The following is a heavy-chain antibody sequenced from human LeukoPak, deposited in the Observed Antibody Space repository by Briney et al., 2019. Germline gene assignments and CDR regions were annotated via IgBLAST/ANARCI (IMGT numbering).Heavy chain of an antibody. CDR2: VDYSGGI. CDR1: GGSISSSNVF. Sequence: SETLTLTCTVSGGSISSSNVFWGWIRQPPGQGLEWIASVDYSGGIYHNPSLNSRVTISVDTSKSQFSLRLNAVTAADTAVYYCARRGGSGSRGDYYFDYWGEGKPVAVSS. J-gene: IGHJ4*02. D-gene: IGHD3-10*01. V-gene: IGHV4-39*01. CDR3: ARRGGSGSRGDYYFDY.